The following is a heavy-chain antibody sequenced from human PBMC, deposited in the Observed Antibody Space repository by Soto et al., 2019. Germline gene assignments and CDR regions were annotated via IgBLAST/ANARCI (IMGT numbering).Heavy chain of an antibody. CDR1: GYTFTSYG. Sequence: QVQLVQSGAEVKKPGASVKVSCKASGYTFTSYGISWVRQAPGRGLEWMGWISAYNGNTNYAQKLQGRVTMTTDTSTSTAYMELRSLRSDDTAVYYCARDGMAPAYYDFWSGYYGYFDYWGQGTLVTVSS. D-gene: IGHD3-3*01. CDR3: ARDGMAPAYYDFWSGYYGYFDY. CDR2: ISAYNGNT. V-gene: IGHV1-18*01. J-gene: IGHJ4*02.